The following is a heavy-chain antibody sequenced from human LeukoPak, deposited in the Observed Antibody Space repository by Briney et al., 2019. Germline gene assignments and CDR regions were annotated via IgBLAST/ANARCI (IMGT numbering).Heavy chain of an antibody. CDR2: IYYSGST. Sequence: SETLSLTCTVSGGSISSYYWSWIRQPPGKGLERIGYIYYSGSTNYNPSLKSRVTISVDTSKNQFSLKLSSVTAADTAVYYCARDRAGSVGFDPWGQGTLVTVSS. D-gene: IGHD1-26*01. CDR1: GGSISSYY. CDR3: ARDRAGSVGFDP. V-gene: IGHV4-59*01. J-gene: IGHJ5*02.